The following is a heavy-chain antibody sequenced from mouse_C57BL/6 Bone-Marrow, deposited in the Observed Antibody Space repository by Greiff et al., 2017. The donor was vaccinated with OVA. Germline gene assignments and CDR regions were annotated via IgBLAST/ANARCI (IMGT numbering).Heavy chain of an antibody. D-gene: IGHD1-1*01. CDR1: GYTFTSYG. CDR3: ARVNGSSPYAMDY. J-gene: IGHJ4*01. V-gene: IGHV1-81*01. Sequence: VQLQESGAELARPGASVKLSCKASGYTFTSYGISWVKQRTGQGLEWIGEIYPRSGNTYYNEKFKGKATLTADKSSSTAYMELRSLTSEDSAVYFCARVNGSSPYAMDYWGQGTSVTVSS. CDR2: IYPRSGNT.